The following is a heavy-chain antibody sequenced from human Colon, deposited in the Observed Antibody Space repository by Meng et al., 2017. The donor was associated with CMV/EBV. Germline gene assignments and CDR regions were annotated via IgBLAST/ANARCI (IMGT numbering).Heavy chain of an antibody. Sequence: QLQGSGPGLVKPGETLSRPCTASGDPIRSGSHSWAWFRQPPGKRLEWIGSMYFSGIADYNPSLKSRVTISLHATQKQFSLRLTSVTAADSAVYFCARDLTNKWFYYWGQGTLVTVSS. J-gene: IGHJ4*02. D-gene: IGHD1-26*01. CDR3: ARDLTNKWFYY. CDR2: MYFSGIA. V-gene: IGHV4-39*07. CDR1: GDPIRSGSHS.